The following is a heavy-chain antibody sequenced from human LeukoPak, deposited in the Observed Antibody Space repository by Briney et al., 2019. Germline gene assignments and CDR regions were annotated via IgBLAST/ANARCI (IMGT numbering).Heavy chain of an antibody. D-gene: IGHD6-25*01. J-gene: IGHJ5*02. CDR3: AREPRGSGHLNWFDP. CDR2: ISSSSSYI. Sequence: PGGSLRLSCAASGFTFYSYSMNWVRQAPGKGLEWVSSISSSSSYIYYADSVKGRFTISRDNAKNSLYLQMNSLRAEDTAVYYCAREPRGSGHLNWFDPWGQGTLVTVSS. V-gene: IGHV3-21*01. CDR1: GFTFYSYS.